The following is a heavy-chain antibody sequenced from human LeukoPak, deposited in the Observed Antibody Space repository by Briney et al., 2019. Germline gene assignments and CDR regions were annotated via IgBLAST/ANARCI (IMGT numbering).Heavy chain of an antibody. J-gene: IGHJ4*02. V-gene: IGHV3-7*04. CDR1: GFTFSSYW. CDR2: INQDGSEK. Sequence: GGSLRLSCAASGFTFSSYWMSWVRQAPGKGLEWVANINQDGSEKYYVDSVKGRFTISRDNAKNSLYLQMNSLRAEDTAVYYCARIGAGSSRDYWGQGTLVTVSS. D-gene: IGHD6-13*01. CDR3: ARIGAGSSRDY.